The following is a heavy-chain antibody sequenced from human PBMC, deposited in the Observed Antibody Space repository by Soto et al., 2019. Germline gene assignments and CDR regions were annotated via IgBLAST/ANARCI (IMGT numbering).Heavy chain of an antibody. V-gene: IGHV3-23*01. J-gene: IGHJ5*02. CDR2: ISVSGGNT. D-gene: IGHD1-26*01. CDR3: AKDNSGSYFPYNWFDP. Sequence: GGSLRLSCAASGFTFSSYAMSWVRQAPGKGLEWVSAISVSGGNTYYADSVKGRFTISRDQSKNTLYLQMNSLRAEDTAVYYRAKDNSGSYFPYNWFDPWGQGTLVTVSS. CDR1: GFTFSSYA.